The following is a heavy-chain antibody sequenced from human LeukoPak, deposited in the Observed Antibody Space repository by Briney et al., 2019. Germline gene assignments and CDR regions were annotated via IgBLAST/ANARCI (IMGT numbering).Heavy chain of an antibody. CDR1: GFAFSSHA. J-gene: IGHJ4*02. V-gene: IGHV3-23*01. CDR2: IGVGGGDT. CDR3: AKELYYYDSSGSFDY. D-gene: IGHD3-22*01. Sequence: GASLRLSCAASGFAFSSHAMSWVRQAPGKGLEWVSGIGVGGGDTYYADSVKGRFTIPRDNSKNTLYLQMNSLRAEDTAVYYCAKELYYYDSSGSFDYWGQGTLVAVSS.